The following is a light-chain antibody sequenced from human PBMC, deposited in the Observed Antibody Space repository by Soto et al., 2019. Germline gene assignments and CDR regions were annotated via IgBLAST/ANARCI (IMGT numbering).Light chain of an antibody. CDR3: SSYTSSSTWV. Sequence: QSALTQPASVSGSPGQSITISCTGTISDVGGYNYVSWYQQHAGKAPKLMICDVSNRPSGISNRFSGSKSGNTASLTISGLQAEDEADYYCSSYTSSSTWVFGGGTKVTVL. J-gene: IGLJ3*02. CDR1: ISDVGGYNY. V-gene: IGLV2-14*01. CDR2: DVS.